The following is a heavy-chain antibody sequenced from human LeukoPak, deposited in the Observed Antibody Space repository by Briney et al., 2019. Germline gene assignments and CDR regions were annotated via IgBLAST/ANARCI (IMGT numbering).Heavy chain of an antibody. Sequence: GASVKVSCKASGYTFTSYGISWVRQAPGQGLEWMGWISTYNGNTNYAQKPQGRVTMTTDTSTSTAYMELRSLRSDDTAVYYCASSPTYYYYYGMDVWGQGTTVTVSS. J-gene: IGHJ6*02. CDR1: GYTFTSYG. CDR3: ASSPTYYYYYGMDV. V-gene: IGHV1-18*01. CDR2: ISTYNGNT.